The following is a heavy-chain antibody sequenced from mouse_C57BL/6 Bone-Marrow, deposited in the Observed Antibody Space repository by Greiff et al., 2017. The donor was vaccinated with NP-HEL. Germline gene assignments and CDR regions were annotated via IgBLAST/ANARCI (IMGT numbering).Heavy chain of an antibody. Sequence: QVTLKVCGPGILQSSQTLSLTCSFSGFSLSTSGMGVSWIRQPSGKGLEWLAHIYWDDDKRYNPSLKSRLTISKDTSRNQVFLKITSVDTADTATYYCARRASYDYALAYWGQGTLVTVSA. CDR3: ARRASYDYALAY. CDR2: IYWDDDK. V-gene: IGHV8-12*01. CDR1: GFSLSTSGMG. D-gene: IGHD2-4*01. J-gene: IGHJ3*01.